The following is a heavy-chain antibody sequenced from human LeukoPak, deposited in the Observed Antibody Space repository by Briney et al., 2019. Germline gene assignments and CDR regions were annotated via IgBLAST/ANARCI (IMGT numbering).Heavy chain of an antibody. Sequence: PGGSLRLSCAASGFTFSNAWMSWVRRAPGKGLEWVGRIKSKTDGGTTDHAAPVKGRFTISRDDSKNTLYLQMNSLKTKDTAVYYCTTDIPLTVTTGFDPWGQGTLVTVSS. J-gene: IGHJ5*02. V-gene: IGHV3-15*01. D-gene: IGHD4-11*01. CDR1: GFTFSNAW. CDR2: IKSKTDGGTT. CDR3: TTDIPLTVTTGFDP.